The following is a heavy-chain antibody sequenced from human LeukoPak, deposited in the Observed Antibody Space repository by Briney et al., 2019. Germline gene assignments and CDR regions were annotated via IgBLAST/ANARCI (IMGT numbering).Heavy chain of an antibody. J-gene: IGHJ6*03. CDR3: ARKVRGGLRRGYYYYYMDV. V-gene: IGHV4-39*07. Sequence: PSETLSLTCTVSGGSISSSSYYWSWIRQPPGKGLEWIGEINHSGSTNYNPSLKSRVTISVDTSKNQFSLKLSSVTAADTAVYYCARKVRGGLRRGYYYYYMDVWGKGTTVTISS. D-gene: IGHD3-10*01. CDR2: INHSGST. CDR1: GGSISSSSYY.